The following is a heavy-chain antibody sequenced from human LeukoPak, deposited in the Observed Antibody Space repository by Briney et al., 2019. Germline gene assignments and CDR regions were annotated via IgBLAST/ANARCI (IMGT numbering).Heavy chain of an antibody. Sequence: ASVKVSCKASGYTFTSYYMHWVRQAPGQGLEWMGIINPSGGSTSYAQKFQGRVTMTRNTSIGTAYMELSSLRYEDTAVYYCARDRVGVGGNGWENWGQGTLVTVSS. CDR2: INPSGGST. D-gene: IGHD6-19*01. CDR1: GYTFTSYY. J-gene: IGHJ4*02. CDR3: ARDRVGVGGNGWEN. V-gene: IGHV1-46*01.